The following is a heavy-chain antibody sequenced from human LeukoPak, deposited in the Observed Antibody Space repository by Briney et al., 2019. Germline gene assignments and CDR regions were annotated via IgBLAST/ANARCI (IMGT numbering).Heavy chain of an antibody. Sequence: ASVKVSCKASGYLFTDYYMHWVRQAPGQELGWMGRINPNSGGTNYAQKLQGRVTMTTDTSTSTAYMELRSLRSDDTAVYYCARDRTPYGSGSYKLWFDPWGQGTLVTVSS. CDR2: INPNSGGT. CDR3: ARDRTPYGSGSYKLWFDP. V-gene: IGHV1/OR15-1*04. CDR1: GYLFTDYY. D-gene: IGHD3-10*01. J-gene: IGHJ5*02.